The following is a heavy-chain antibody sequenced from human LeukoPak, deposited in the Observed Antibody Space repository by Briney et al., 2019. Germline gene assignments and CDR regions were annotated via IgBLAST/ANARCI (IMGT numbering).Heavy chain of an antibody. J-gene: IGHJ4*02. CDR3: ARGGSHFDY. CDR1: GGSISSYY. Sequence: SETLSLTCTVSGGSISSYYWSWIRQPPGKGLEWIGYIYYSGCTNYNPSLKSRVTISVDTSKNQFSLKLSSVTAADTAVYYCARGGSHFDYWGQGTLVTVSS. V-gene: IGHV4-59*01. CDR2: IYYSGCT.